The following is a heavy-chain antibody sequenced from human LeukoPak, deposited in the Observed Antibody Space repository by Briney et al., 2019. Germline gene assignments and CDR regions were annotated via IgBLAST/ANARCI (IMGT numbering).Heavy chain of an antibody. CDR3: ARANPQQQLAFDY. Sequence: PSETLSLTCAVYGGSFSGYYWSWIRQPPGKGLEWIGEINHSGSTNYNPSLKSRVTISVDTSKNQFSLKLSSVTAADTAVYYCARANPQQQLAFDYWGQGALVTVSS. V-gene: IGHV4-34*01. CDR2: INHSGST. D-gene: IGHD6-13*01. J-gene: IGHJ4*02. CDR1: GGSFSGYY.